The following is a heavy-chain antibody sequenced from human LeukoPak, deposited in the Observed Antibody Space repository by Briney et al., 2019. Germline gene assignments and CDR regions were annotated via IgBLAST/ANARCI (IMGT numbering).Heavy chain of an antibody. V-gene: IGHV3-74*01. J-gene: IGHJ4*02. D-gene: IGHD2-8*01. Sequence: GGSLRLSCAASGFTFSSYWMHWVRQAPGKGLVWVSRINTDGSSTNYADSVKGRFTISRDNAKNTLYLQMNGLRAEDTAVYYCARSYATIVFDYWGQGTLVTVSS. CDR3: ARSYATIVFDY. CDR2: INTDGSST. CDR1: GFTFSSYW.